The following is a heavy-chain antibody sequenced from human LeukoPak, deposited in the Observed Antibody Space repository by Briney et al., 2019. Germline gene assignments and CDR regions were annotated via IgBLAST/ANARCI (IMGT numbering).Heavy chain of an antibody. CDR3: ARGESSGWHY. CDR2: INPNSGGT. Sequence: ASVKVSCKSSGYTFTGYYMLWVRQAPGQGLEWMGWINPNSGGTNYAQKFQGRVTMTRDTSISTAYMELSRLRSDDTAVYYCARGESSGWHYWGQGTLVTVSS. D-gene: IGHD6-19*01. CDR1: GYTFTGYY. V-gene: IGHV1-2*02. J-gene: IGHJ4*02.